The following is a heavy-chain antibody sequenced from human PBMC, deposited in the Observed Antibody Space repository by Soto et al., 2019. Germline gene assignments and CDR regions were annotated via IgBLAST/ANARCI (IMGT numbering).Heavy chain of an antibody. V-gene: IGHV3-21*01. J-gene: IGHJ6*02. CDR2: ISSSSSYI. D-gene: IGHD4-17*01. CDR3: ARDPSGDYYYGMDV. CDR1: GFTFSSYS. Sequence: GGSLRLSCADSGFTFSSYSMNWVRQAPGKGLEWVSSISSSSSYIYYADSVKGRFTISRDNAKNSLYLQMNSLRAEDTAVYYCARDPSGDYYYGMDVWGQGTTVTVSS.